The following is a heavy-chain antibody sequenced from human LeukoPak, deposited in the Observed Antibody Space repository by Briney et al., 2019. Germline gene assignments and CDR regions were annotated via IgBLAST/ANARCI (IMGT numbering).Heavy chain of an antibody. CDR1: GFTFDDYA. J-gene: IGHJ4*02. V-gene: IGHV3-9*01. CDR2: ISWNSGSI. Sequence: GRSLRLSCAASGFTFDDYAMHWVRQAPGKGLEWVSGISWNSGSIGYADSVKGRFTISRDNAKNSLYLQMNSLRAEDTALYYCAKGWIQLWQPFDYWGQGTLVTVSS. D-gene: IGHD5-18*01. CDR3: AKGWIQLWQPFDY.